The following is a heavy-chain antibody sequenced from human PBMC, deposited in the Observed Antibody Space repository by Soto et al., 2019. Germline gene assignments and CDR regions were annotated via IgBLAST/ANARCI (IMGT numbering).Heavy chain of an antibody. D-gene: IGHD6-19*01. CDR3: AQGRIPASAWYRAIGY. Sequence: GGSLRLSCAPSGFTFSGYGLYWVRQAPGMGLDWVALISDDGSNKYYADSVKGRFTISRDDSTSTLFLQMNGLRPDDTVVYYCAQGRIPASAWYRAIGYWGPGNLVTVSS. CDR1: GFTFSGYG. CDR2: ISDDGSNK. J-gene: IGHJ4*02. V-gene: IGHV3-30*03.